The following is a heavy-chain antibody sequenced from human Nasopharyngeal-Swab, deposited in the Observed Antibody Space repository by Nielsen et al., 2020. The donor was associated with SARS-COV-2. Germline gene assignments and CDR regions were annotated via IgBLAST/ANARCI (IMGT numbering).Heavy chain of an antibody. CDR2: ISGSGDTT. CDR1: GFTFNSYA. V-gene: IGHV3-23*01. CDR3: AKAPYLRGLDV. D-gene: IGHD2-21*01. Sequence: GESLRLSCAASGFTFNSYAMSWVRQAPGKGLEWVSIISGSGDTTYYADSVKDRFTISRDNSKNTLYLQTNSLRAEDTAVYYCAKAPYLRGLDVWGQGTTVTVSS. J-gene: IGHJ6*02.